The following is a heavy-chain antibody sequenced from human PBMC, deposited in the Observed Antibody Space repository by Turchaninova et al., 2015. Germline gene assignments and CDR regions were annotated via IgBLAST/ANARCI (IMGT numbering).Heavy chain of an antibody. D-gene: IGHD3/OR15-3a*01. J-gene: IGHJ4*02. CDR3: ARDGLDY. CDR2: INSDGIST. CDR1: GFTFSDYW. V-gene: IGHV3-74*01. Sequence: EVQLVGSGGGLVQPGGALRLACAASGFTFSDYWMHWGRQAPGKGLVWVSRINSDGISTTDADSVKGRFTISRDNARNTLYLQINSLRAEDTALYYCARDGLDYWGQGTLVTVSS.